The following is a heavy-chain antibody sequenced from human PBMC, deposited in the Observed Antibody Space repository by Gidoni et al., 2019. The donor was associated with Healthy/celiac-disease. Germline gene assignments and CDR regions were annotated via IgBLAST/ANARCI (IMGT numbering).Heavy chain of an antibody. Sequence: QVQLQQWGAGLLKPSETLSLPCAVYVGSFSGYYWSWIRQPPGKGREWIGESNHSGSTNYNPSLKRRGTISVDTSKNQFSLKLSSVTAADTAVYYCARGGSVAVAFDPWGQGTLVTVSS. CDR1: VGSFSGYY. D-gene: IGHD2-15*01. V-gene: IGHV4-34*01. CDR3: ARGGSVAVAFDP. CDR2: SNHSGST. J-gene: IGHJ5*02.